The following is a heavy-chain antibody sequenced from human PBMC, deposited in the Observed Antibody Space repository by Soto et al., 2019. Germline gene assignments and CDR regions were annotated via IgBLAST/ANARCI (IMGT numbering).Heavy chain of an antibody. CDR2: IYYSGST. V-gene: IGHV4-39*01. Sequence: PSETLSLTCTVSGGSVSSSSYYWGWIRQPPGKGLEWIGSIYYSGSTYYNPSLKSRVTISVDTSKNQFSLKLSSVTAADTAVYYCARYEHGFDYWGQGTLVTVAS. CDR3: ARYEHGFDY. J-gene: IGHJ4*02. CDR1: GGSVSSSSYY. D-gene: IGHD3-16*01.